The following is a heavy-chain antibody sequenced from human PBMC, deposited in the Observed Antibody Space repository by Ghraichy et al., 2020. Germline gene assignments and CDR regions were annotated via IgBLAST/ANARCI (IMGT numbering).Heavy chain of an antibody. Sequence: GGSLRLSCAASGFTFGNYWMTWVRQSPGKGLEWVSYINHGGSEKGYVDSVKDRFTISRDSAKNSLYLQMNSLRAEDTAVYYCAKGLATAQRCGLDYWDQGNLVTGSP. CDR1: GFTFGNYW. CDR3: AKGLATAQRCGLDY. V-gene: IGHV3-7*01. D-gene: IGHD2-21*01. CDR2: INHGGSEK. J-gene: IGHJ4*02.